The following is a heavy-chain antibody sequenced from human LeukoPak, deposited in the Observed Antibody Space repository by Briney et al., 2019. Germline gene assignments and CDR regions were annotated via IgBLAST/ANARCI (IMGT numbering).Heavy chain of an antibody. CDR3: ARKGLAVAAGLDY. V-gene: IGHV3-30*04. D-gene: IGHD6-19*01. CDR1: GFTFSSYA. J-gene: IGHJ4*02. Sequence: GGSLRLSCAASGFTFSSYAMHWVRQAPGKGLEWVAVISYDGSNKYYADSVKGRFTISRDNANNSLYLQMNSLRAEDTAIYYCARKGLAVAAGLDYWGQGTLVTVSS. CDR2: ISYDGSNK.